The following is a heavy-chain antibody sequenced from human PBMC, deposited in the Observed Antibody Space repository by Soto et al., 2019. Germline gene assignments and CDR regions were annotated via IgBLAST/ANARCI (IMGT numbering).Heavy chain of an antibody. D-gene: IGHD2-21*02. V-gene: IGHV4-30-2*01. CDR2: IYHSGST. J-gene: IGHJ3*02. CDR3: ARNVVVTAGVKSNDFDI. Sequence: SETLSLTCAVSGGSISSGGYSWSWIRQPPGKGLEWIGYIYHSGSTYYNPSLKSRVTISVDRSKNQFSLKLSSVTAADTAVYYCARNVVVTAGVKSNDFDIWGQGTMVTVSS. CDR1: GGSISSGGYS.